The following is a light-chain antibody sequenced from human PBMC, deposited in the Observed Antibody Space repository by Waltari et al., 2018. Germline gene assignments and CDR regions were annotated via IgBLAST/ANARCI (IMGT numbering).Light chain of an antibody. V-gene: IGLV1-44*01. J-gene: IGLJ3*02. CDR3: AAWDDSLNGHWV. CDR2: RSD. CDR1: TSNIGSNS. Sequence: QSVLTQPPSASGTPGQRVTISCSGSTSNIGSNSVNCYQQLPGPAPTLLIYRSDQRPSGVPDRFSGSKSGTSASLAISGLQSEDEADYYCAAWDDSLNGHWVFGGGTKVTVL.